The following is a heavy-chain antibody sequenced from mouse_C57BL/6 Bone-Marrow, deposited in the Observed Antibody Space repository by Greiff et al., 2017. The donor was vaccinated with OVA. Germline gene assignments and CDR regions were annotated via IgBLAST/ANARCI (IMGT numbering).Heavy chain of an antibody. Sequence: EVKLVESGGGLVKPGGSLKLSCAASGFTFSSYAMSWVRQTPEKRLEWVATISDGGSYTYYPDNVKGRFTISRDNAKNNLYLQMSHLKSEDTAMYYCAREVFSTTVVATYYFDYWGQGTTLTVSS. J-gene: IGHJ2*01. CDR2: ISDGGSYT. CDR1: GFTFSSYA. D-gene: IGHD1-1*01. CDR3: AREVFSTTVVATYYFDY. V-gene: IGHV5-4*01.